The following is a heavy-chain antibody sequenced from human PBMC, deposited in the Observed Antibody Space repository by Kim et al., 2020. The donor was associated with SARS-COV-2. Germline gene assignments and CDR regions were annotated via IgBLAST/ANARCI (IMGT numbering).Heavy chain of an antibody. Sequence: SETLSLTCTVSGGSISSYYWSWIRQPPGKGLEWIGYIYYSGSTNYNPSLKSRVTISVDTSKNQFSLKLSSVTAADTAVYYCARVRKGWFGETPNFDYWGQGTLVTVSS. J-gene: IGHJ4*02. CDR1: GGSISSYY. CDR3: ARVRKGWFGETPNFDY. CDR2: IYYSGST. D-gene: IGHD3-10*01. V-gene: IGHV4-59*01.